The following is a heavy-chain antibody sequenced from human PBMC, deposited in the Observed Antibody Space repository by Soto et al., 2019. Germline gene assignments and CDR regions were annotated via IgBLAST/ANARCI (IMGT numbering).Heavy chain of an antibody. Sequence: PGGSLRLSCAASGFTFSDYYMSWIRQAPGKGLEWVSYISSSSSYTNYADSVKGRFTISRDNAKNSLYLKMNSLRAEDTAVYYCAKVSSSWYAGFFDLWGQGTLVTVSS. CDR3: AKVSSSWYAGFFDL. J-gene: IGHJ4*02. CDR2: ISSSSSYT. V-gene: IGHV3-11*05. CDR1: GFTFSDYY. D-gene: IGHD6-13*01.